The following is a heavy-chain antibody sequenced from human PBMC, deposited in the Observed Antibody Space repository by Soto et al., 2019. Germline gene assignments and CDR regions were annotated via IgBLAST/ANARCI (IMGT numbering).Heavy chain of an antibody. CDR2: IIPIFGTA. CDR1: GGTFSSYA. D-gene: IGHD4-4*01. J-gene: IGHJ6*02. V-gene: IGHV1-69*13. Sequence: SVKVSCKASGGTFSSYAISWVRQAPGQGLKWMGGIIPIFGTANYAQKFQGRVTITADESTSTAYMELSSLRSEDTAVYYFARGMAYSNYGDYYYYYGMDVWGQGTTVTVSS. CDR3: ARGMAYSNYGDYYYYYGMDV.